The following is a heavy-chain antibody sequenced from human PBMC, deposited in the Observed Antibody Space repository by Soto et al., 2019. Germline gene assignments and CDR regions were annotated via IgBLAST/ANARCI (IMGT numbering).Heavy chain of an antibody. CDR3: ARGVEYYYGMDV. Sequence: SETLSLTCTVSGGSISSGGYYWSWIRQHPGKGLEWIGYIYYSGSTYYNPSLKSRVTISVDTSKNQFSLKLSSVTAADTAVYYCARGVEYYYGMDVWGQGTTVTVSS. CDR2: IYYSGST. CDR1: GGSISSGGYY. V-gene: IGHV4-31*03. J-gene: IGHJ6*02. D-gene: IGHD2-15*01.